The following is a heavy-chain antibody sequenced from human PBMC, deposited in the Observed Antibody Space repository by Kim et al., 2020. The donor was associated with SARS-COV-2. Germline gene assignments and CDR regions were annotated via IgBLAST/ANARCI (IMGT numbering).Heavy chain of an antibody. J-gene: IGHJ4*02. V-gene: IGHV1-18*01. CDR3: ARDLDAYSTFDY. Sequence: YDQTLRGKVPMTTDTSTSTAYMELRSLRSDDTAEYYCARDLDAYSTFDYWGQGTLVTVSS. D-gene: IGHD1-26*01.